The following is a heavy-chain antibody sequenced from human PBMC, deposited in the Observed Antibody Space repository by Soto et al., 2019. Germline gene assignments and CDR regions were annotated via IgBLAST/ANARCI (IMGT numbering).Heavy chain of an antibody. CDR2: ISNDGSST. CDR1: GFTFSSFS. J-gene: IGHJ4*02. V-gene: IGHV3-74*03. D-gene: IGHD3-10*01. CDR3: ARGYYDSGSGRNDY. Sequence: EVQLVESGGGLVQPGGSLRLSCTAFGFTFSSFSMHWVRQAPGKGPVWVSRISNDGSSTTYAGSVKGRFTVSRDNAKNTLYLQMSSLRGEDTAVYYCARGYYDSGSGRNDYWGQGTLVTVSS.